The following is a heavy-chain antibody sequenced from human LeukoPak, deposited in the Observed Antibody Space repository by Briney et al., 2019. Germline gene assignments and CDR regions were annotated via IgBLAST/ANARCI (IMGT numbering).Heavy chain of an antibody. V-gene: IGHV3-7*01. J-gene: IGHJ5*02. D-gene: IGHD3-9*01. CDR3: ARAPQTILRHWFDP. CDR1: GFTFSSYW. Sequence: PGGSLRLSCAASGFTFSSYWMSWVRQAPGKGLEWVANIKQDGSEKYYVDSVKGRFTISRDNAKNSLYLQMNSLRAEDTAVYYCARAPQTILRHWFDPWGQGTLVTVSS. CDR2: IKQDGSEK.